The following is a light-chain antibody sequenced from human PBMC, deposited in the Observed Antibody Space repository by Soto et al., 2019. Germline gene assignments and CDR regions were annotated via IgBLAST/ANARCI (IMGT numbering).Light chain of an antibody. J-gene: IGKJ5*01. Sequence: EIVLTQSPGTLSLSPGERATLSCRASQSVSSSYLAWYQQKPGQAPRLLIYGASSRATGIPDRFSGSGSGTDFTLTISRLEPEDFAVYYWQQYGSSRPGFTFGQGTRLEIK. CDR3: QQYGSSRPGFT. CDR1: QSVSSSY. V-gene: IGKV3-20*01. CDR2: GAS.